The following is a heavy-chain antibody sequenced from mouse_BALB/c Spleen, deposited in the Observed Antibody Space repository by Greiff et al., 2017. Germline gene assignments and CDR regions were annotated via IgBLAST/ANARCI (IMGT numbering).Heavy chain of an antibody. D-gene: IGHD2-4*01. J-gene: IGHJ4*01. Sequence: EVKLVESGGGLVQPGGSLKLSCAASGFTFSSYGMSWVRQTPDKRLELVATINSNGGSTYYPDSVKGRFTISRDNAKNTLYLQMSSLKSEDTAMYYCARVDFDAMDYWGQGTSVTVSS. CDR1: GFTFSSYG. CDR3: ARVDFDAMDY. V-gene: IGHV5-6-3*01. CDR2: INSNGGST.